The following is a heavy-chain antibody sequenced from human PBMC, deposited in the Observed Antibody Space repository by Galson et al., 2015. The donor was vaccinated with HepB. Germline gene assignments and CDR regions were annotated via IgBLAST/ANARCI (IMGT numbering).Heavy chain of an antibody. V-gene: IGHV2-5*02. CDR3: AHNGGCNNGECYPYASRAFDI. CDR1: GFSLSTSGVG. J-gene: IGHJ3*02. D-gene: IGHD2-8*01. Sequence: PALVKPTQTLTLTCTFSGFSLSTSGVGVGWIRQPPGKALEWLALIYWDDDKRYSPSLKSRLTLTKDTSKNQVVLTMTNMDPVDTATYYCAHNGGCNNGECYPYASRAFDIWGQGTMVTVSS. CDR2: IYWDDDK.